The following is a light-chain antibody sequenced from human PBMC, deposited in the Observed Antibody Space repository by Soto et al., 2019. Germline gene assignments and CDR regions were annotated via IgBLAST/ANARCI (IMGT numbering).Light chain of an antibody. Sequence: EVVMRHSSATLSVSPWEIATLSCRASQTVSTSLAWYQQKPGRAPRLLIYGASTRATGIPDRFSGSGAGAYFNLTISRLEPADFGVYYCQQYGSSHTFGQGTRLEIK. V-gene: IGKV3-20*01. CDR2: GAS. CDR3: QQYGSSHT. J-gene: IGKJ5*01. CDR1: QTVSTS.